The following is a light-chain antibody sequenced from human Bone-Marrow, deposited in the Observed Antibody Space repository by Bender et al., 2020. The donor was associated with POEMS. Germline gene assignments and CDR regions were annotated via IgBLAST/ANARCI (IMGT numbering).Light chain of an antibody. J-gene: IGLJ3*02. CDR3: CSYTGTSDV. CDR2: ESG. V-gene: IGLV2-23*01. Sequence: QSALTQPASVSGSPGQAITISCTGTSSDVGSYNLVSWYQQHPGKAPKLMIYESGKRPSGVSNRFSGYKSGNPASLTISGLQTEDEADYYCCSYTGTSDVFGGGTKLTVL. CDR1: SSDVGSYNL.